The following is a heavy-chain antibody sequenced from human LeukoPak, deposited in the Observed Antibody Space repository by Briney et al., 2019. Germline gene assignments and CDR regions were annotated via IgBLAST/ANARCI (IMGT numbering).Heavy chain of an antibody. J-gene: IGHJ4*02. D-gene: IGHD3-9*01. CDR1: GYTFTGYY. V-gene: IGHV1-2*02. CDR3: VRLYDWGRLDY. CDR2: INPNSGGT. Sequence: VASVKVSCKASGYTFTGYYMHWVRQAPGQGLEWMGWINPNSGGTNYAQKFQGRVTMTRDTSIRTAYMELSRLTSDDTAVYYCVRLYDWGRLDYWGQGTLVTVSS.